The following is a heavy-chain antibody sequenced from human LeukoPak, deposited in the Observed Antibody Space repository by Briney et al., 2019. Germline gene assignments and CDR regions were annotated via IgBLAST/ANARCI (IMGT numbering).Heavy chain of an antibody. V-gene: IGHV3-23*01. CDR1: GFTFNNYA. D-gene: IGHD5-24*01. J-gene: IGHJ3*02. CDR3: ARDPKGEMATGDAFDI. CDR2: ITASGGST. Sequence: QPGGSLRLSCAASGFTFNNYAVTWVRQAPGKGLEWVSSITASGGSTYYADSVKGRFTISRDNAKNSLYLQMNSLRAEDTAVYYCARDPKGEMATGDAFDIWGQGTMVTVSS.